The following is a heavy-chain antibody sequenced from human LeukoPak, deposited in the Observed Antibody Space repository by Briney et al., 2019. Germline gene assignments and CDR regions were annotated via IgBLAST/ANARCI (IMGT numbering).Heavy chain of an antibody. CDR3: ARDHGQLLRDWYSGL. CDR2: IYTSGNT. Sequence: PSETLSLTRTVSGGSISGYYWSWIRQPAGKGLEWIGRIYTSGNTNYNPSLKSRVTMSVDTSKNQFSLRLNSVTAADTAVYYCARDHGQLLRDWYSGLWGRGTPVTVSS. D-gene: IGHD6-6*01. J-gene: IGHJ2*01. V-gene: IGHV4-4*07. CDR1: GGSISGYY.